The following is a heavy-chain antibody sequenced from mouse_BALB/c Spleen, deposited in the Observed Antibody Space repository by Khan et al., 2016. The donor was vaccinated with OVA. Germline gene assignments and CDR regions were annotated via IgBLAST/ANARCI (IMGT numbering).Heavy chain of an antibody. D-gene: IGHD4-1*01. CDR3: ARGNWQSYYFDY. CDR1: GYIFTNYV. V-gene: IGHV1S136*01. J-gene: IGHJ2*01. CDR2: INPYNGGT. Sequence: EVQLLESGPELVKPGASVKMSCKASGYIFTNYVLHWVKQKPGQGLEWIGYINPYNGGTKYNAKFKGKATLASDKSSIPAYMELSSLTSEDSACYCCARGNWQSYYFDYWGQGTTLTLSS.